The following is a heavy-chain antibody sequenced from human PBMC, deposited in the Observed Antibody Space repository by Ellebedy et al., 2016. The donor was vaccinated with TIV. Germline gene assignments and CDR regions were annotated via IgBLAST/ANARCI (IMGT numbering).Heavy chain of an antibody. CDR3: ARLKGRDAL. V-gene: IGHV1-46*01. CDR2: INPSNGGT. J-gene: IGHJ4*02. CDR1: GYTFINYG. D-gene: IGHD3-10*01. Sequence: ASVKVSXXTSGYTFINYGVSWVRQAPGQGLEWMGMINPSNGGTTYAQNFQGRVSMTRDTSTSTLYLELSSLTSEDTAVYYCARLKGRDALWGQGTLVTVSS.